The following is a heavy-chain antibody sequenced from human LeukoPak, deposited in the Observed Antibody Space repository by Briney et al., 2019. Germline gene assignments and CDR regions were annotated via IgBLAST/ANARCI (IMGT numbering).Heavy chain of an antibody. CDR1: GFTFSSYS. Sequence: PSGGSLRLSCAASGFTFSSYSMNWVRQAPGKGLEWVSSISGSGGSTYYADSVKGRFTISRDNSKNTLYLQMNSLRAEDTALYYCAKREDSSDWYAGDYWGQGTLVTVSS. CDR3: AKREDSSDWYAGDY. J-gene: IGHJ4*02. V-gene: IGHV3-23*01. D-gene: IGHD6-19*01. CDR2: ISGSGGST.